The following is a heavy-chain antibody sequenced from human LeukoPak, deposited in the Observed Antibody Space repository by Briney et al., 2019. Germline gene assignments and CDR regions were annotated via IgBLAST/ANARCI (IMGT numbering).Heavy chain of an antibody. V-gene: IGHV3-48*02. CDR3: ARSRGIATNWFDP. D-gene: IGHD6-13*01. Sequence: GGSLRLSCAASGFTFSSYSMSWVRQAPGKGLEWVSYISSSSSTIYYADSVKGRITNSRDNAKNPLYLQMNSLRDDDTAVYYCARSRGIATNWFDPWGQGTLVTVSS. CDR1: GFTFSSYS. CDR2: ISSSSSTI. J-gene: IGHJ5*02.